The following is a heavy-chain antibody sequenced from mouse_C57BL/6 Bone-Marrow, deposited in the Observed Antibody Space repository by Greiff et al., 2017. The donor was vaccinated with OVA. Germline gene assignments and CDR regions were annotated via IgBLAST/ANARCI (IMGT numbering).Heavy chain of an antibody. D-gene: IGHD2-13*01. Sequence: VKLMESGPELVKPGASVKLSCKASGYTFTSYDINWVKQRPGQGLEWIGWIYPRDGSTKYNEKFKGKATLTVDTSSSTAYMELHSLTSEDSAVYFCARDVTRDYWGQGTTLTVSS. J-gene: IGHJ2*01. V-gene: IGHV1-85*01. CDR3: ARDVTRDY. CDR2: IYPRDGST. CDR1: GYTFTSYD.